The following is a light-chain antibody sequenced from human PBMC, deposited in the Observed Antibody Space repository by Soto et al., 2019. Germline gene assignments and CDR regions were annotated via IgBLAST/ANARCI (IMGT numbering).Light chain of an antibody. V-gene: IGLV1-40*01. Sequence: QSVLTQPPSVSGAPGQRVTISCTGSSSNIGAGYDVHWYQQLPGTAPKLLIYGNSNRPSGVSTRFSGSKSGNMASLTISGLQAEDEAEYYCCSYATPRQFGGGTKVTVL. CDR3: CSYATPRQ. J-gene: IGLJ2*01. CDR2: GNS. CDR1: SSNIGAGYD.